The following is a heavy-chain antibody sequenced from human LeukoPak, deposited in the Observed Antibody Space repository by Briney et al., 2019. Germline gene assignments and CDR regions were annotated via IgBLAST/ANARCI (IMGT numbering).Heavy chain of an antibody. CDR1: GYTFTGYY. J-gene: IGHJ6*02. Sequence: ASVKVSCKASGYTFTGYYMHWVRQAPGQGLEWMGWINPNSGGTNYAQKFQGRVTMTRDTSTSTAYMELSRLRSDDTAVYYCARGGHCSGGSCYYYGMDVWGQGTTVTVSS. V-gene: IGHV1-2*02. D-gene: IGHD2-15*01. CDR2: INPNSGGT. CDR3: ARGGHCSGGSCYYYGMDV.